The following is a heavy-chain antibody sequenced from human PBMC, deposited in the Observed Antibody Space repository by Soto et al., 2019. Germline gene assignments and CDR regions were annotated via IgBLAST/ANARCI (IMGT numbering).Heavy chain of an antibody. Sequence: SETLSLTCAVYGGSFSGYYWSWIRQPPGKGLEKMGKINHSGSTNYNPSLKSRVTISVDTSKNQFSLKLSSVTAADTAVYYCARAYITMVRGVIITWSQGALVTVSS. CDR3: ARAYITMVRGVIIT. V-gene: IGHV4-34*01. J-gene: IGHJ4*02. CDR1: GGSFSGYY. CDR2: INHSGST. D-gene: IGHD3-10*01.